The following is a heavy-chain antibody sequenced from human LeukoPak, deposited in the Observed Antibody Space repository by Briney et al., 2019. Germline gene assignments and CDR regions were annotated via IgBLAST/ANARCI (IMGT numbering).Heavy chain of an antibody. CDR3: ARGVNEQWLVGGLDWFDP. V-gene: IGHV1-8*03. Sequence: GASVKVSCKASGYTFTSYDINWVRQATGQGLEWMGWMNPNSGNTGYAQKFQGRVTITRNTSISTAYMELSSLRSEDTAVYYCARGVNEQWLVGGLDWFDPWGQGTLVTVSS. CDR1: GYTFTSYD. CDR2: MNPNSGNT. D-gene: IGHD6-19*01. J-gene: IGHJ5*02.